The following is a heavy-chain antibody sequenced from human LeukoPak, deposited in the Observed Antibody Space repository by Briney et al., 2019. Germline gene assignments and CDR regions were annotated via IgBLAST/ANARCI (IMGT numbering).Heavy chain of an antibody. D-gene: IGHD1-26*01. CDR3: ARDDVGGAVDY. CDR1: GFTFSSYA. CDR2: ISYDGSNK. V-gene: IGHV3-30-3*01. Sequence: PGGSLRLSCAASGFTFSSYAMHWVRQAPGKGLEWVALISYDGSNKYYADSVKGRFTISRDNSKNTLYVQMNSLRADDTAVYYCARDDVGGAVDYWGQGTLVTVSS. J-gene: IGHJ4*02.